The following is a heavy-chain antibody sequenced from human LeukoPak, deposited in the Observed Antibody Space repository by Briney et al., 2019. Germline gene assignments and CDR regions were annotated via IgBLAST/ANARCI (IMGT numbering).Heavy chain of an antibody. CDR2: IYYSGST. J-gene: IGHJ5*02. Sequence: SETLSLTCTVSGGSISSYYWSWIRQPPGKGLEWIGYIYYSGSTNYNPSLKSRVTISVDTSKNQFSLKLSSVTAADTAVYYCARLAHRFDPWGQGTLVTVSS. V-gene: IGHV4-59*01. CDR3: ARLAHRFDP. CDR1: GGSISSYY.